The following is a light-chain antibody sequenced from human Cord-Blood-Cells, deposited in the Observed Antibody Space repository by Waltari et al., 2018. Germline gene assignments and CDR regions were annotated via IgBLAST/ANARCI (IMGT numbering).Light chain of an antibody. CDR3: QQRSNGPWT. J-gene: IGKJ1*01. V-gene: IGKV3-11*01. CDR1: QSVSSY. Sequence: EIVLTQSPATLSLSPGERATISCRASQSVSSYVAWYQQKPTQAPRLLIYDASNRATGIPARFSGSGSGTDFTLTISSLEPEDFAVYYCQQRSNGPWTFGQGTKVEIK. CDR2: DAS.